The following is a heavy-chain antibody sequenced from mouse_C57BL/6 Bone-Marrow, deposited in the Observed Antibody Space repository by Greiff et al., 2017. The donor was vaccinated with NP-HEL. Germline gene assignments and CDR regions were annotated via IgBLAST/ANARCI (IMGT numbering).Heavy chain of an antibody. D-gene: IGHD2-4*01. V-gene: IGHV5-15*01. J-gene: IGHJ4*01. CDR1: GFTFSDYG. Sequence: EVQLQQSGGGLVQPGGSLKLSCAASGFTFSDYGMAWVRQAPRKGPEWVAFISNLAYSIYYADTVTGRFTISRENAKNTLYLEMSSLRSEDTAMYYCARQYDSYYYAMDYWGQGTSVTVSS. CDR2: ISNLAYSI. CDR3: ARQYDSYYYAMDY.